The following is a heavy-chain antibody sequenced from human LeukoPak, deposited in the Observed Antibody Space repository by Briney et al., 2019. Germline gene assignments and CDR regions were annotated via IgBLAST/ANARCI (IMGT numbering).Heavy chain of an antibody. CDR1: GFTFSSYA. D-gene: IGHD6-19*01. J-gene: IGHJ4*02. V-gene: IGHV3-23*01. CDR2: IRGSGGSA. Sequence: GGSLRLSCAPSGFTFSSYAMSCDCEAAGWGLEWVSAIRGSGGSAYYADSVKGRFTISRDNSKNTLYLQMNSLRAEDTAVYYCVLRGIAVASYWGQGTLVTVSS. CDR3: VLRGIAVASY.